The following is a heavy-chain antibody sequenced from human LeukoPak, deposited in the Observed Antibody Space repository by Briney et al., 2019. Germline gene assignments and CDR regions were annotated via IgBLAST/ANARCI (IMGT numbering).Heavy chain of an antibody. CDR3: ATSMNFYGSGSSRPHYYYYGMDV. J-gene: IGHJ6*02. Sequence: ASVKVSCKASGYXFTSYYMHWVRQAPGQGLEWLGLINPSGGSTSYAQKFQGRVTMTRDTSTSTVYMELSSLRSEDTAVYYCATSMNFYGSGSSRPHYYYYGMDVWGQGTTVTVSS. D-gene: IGHD3-10*01. CDR2: INPSGGST. CDR1: GYXFTSYY. V-gene: IGHV1-46*01.